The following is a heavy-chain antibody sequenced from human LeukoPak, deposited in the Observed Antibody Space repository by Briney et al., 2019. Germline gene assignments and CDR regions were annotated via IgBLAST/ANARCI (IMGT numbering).Heavy chain of an antibody. CDR2: IKQDGSEK. CDR1: GFTFSNLW. D-gene: IGHD2-15*01. V-gene: IGHV3-7*03. J-gene: IGHJ4*02. CDR3: TTDTWYSAGH. Sequence: GGSLRLSCAASGFTFSNLWMSWVRQAPGKGLKWVANIKQDGSEKYYVDSVKGRFTISRDNAKNSLFLQMNSLRAEDTAIYYCTTDTWYSAGHWGQGTLVTVSS.